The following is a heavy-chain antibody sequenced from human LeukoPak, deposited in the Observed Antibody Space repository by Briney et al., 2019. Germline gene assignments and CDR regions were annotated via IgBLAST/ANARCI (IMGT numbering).Heavy chain of an antibody. CDR1: GGTFSSYA. D-gene: IGHD3-3*01. CDR3: ARDRDTIFGVVIPTFDY. J-gene: IGHJ4*02. CDR2: IIPIFGTA. V-gene: IGHV1-69*13. Sequence: ASVNVSCKASGGTFSSYAISWVRQAPGQGLEWMGGIIPIFGTANYAQKFQGRVTITADESTSTAYMELSSLRSEDTAVYYCARDRDTIFGVVIPTFDYWGQGTLVTVSS.